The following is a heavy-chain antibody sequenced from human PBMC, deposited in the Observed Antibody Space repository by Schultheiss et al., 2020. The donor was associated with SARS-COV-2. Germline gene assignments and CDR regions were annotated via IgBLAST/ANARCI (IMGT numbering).Heavy chain of an antibody. V-gene: IGHV4-31*03. CDR3: VRTIVSGTRGAFDI. D-gene: IGHD6-19*01. J-gene: IGHJ3*02. CDR2: IYYSGST. CDR1: GGSISSGGYY. Sequence: SETLSLTCTVSGGSISSGGYYWSWIRQHPGKGLEWIGYIYYSGSTYYNPSLKSRVTISVDTSKNQFSLKLSSVTAADTAIYYCVRTIVSGTRGAFDIWGQGTTVTVSS.